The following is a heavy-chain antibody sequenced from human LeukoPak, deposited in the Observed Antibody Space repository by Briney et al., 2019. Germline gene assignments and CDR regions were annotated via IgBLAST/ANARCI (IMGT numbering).Heavy chain of an antibody. V-gene: IGHV3-21*01. CDR3: ARDARSPYDSSGYYDDY. CDR1: GFTFSSYS. Sequence: GGSLRLSCAASGFTFSSYSMNWVRQAPGKGLEWVSSISSSSSYIYYADSVKGRFTISRDNAKNSLYLQMNSLRAEDTAVYYCARDARSPYDSSGYYDDYWGQGTLVTVSS. D-gene: IGHD3-22*01. J-gene: IGHJ4*02. CDR2: ISSSSSYI.